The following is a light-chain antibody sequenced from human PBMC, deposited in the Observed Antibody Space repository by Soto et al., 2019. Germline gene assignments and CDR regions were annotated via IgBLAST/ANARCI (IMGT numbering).Light chain of an antibody. Sequence: QSVLTQPASVSGSPGQSITISCTGTSSDVGGFKYVSWYQQHPGKAPKLMIYEVSNRPSGVSNRFSGSKSGNTASLTISGLQAEDEADYYCGSYTTSSTPYVFGTGTKVNVL. J-gene: IGLJ1*01. CDR3: GSYTTSSTPYV. CDR2: EVS. V-gene: IGLV2-14*01. CDR1: SSDVGGFKY.